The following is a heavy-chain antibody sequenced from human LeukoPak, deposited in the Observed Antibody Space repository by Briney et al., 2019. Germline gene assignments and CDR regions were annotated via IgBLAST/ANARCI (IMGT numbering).Heavy chain of an antibody. CDR2: IKRRSDGGAP. J-gene: IGHJ4*02. D-gene: IGHD2-15*01. V-gene: IGHV3-15*07. CDR1: GFSFNDAW. Sequence: GGSLRLSCAASGFSFNDAWMNWVRQAPGKELEWVGRIKRRSDGGAPDYAAPVQGRFTISRDESQNTLYLQMNSLKTGDTAVYYCTTDTRRIDTFAWGQGTLVTVAA. CDR3: TTDTRRIDTFA.